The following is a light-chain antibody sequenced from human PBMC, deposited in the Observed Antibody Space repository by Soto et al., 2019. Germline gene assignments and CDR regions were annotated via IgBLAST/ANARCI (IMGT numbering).Light chain of an antibody. CDR3: QQRSNWLT. J-gene: IGKJ4*01. Sequence: EVVLTQSPVTLSLSPGERGTLSCRASQSVGSHLAWYQQKPGQPPRLLIYDASNRAPGIPARFSGSGSVTDFTLTISSLEPEDFAVYYCQQRSNWLTFGGGTKVEIK. V-gene: IGKV3-11*01. CDR2: DAS. CDR1: QSVGSH.